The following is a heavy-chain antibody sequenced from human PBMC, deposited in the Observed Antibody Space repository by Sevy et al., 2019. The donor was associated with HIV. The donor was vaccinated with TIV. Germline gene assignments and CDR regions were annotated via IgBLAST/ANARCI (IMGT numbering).Heavy chain of an antibody. CDR1: GFTLNNYW. CDR3: VRAIAKDGSF. V-gene: IGHV3-7*01. CDR2: INQDGGGT. J-gene: IGHJ4*02. Sequence: AGSLRLSCVASGFTLNNYWMHWVRQAPGKGLEWVANINQDGGGTYYVDSVRGRFTISRDNSRNLVFLQMNSLRVDDTGLSFCVRAIAKDGSFWGQGTLVTVSS. D-gene: IGHD6-13*01.